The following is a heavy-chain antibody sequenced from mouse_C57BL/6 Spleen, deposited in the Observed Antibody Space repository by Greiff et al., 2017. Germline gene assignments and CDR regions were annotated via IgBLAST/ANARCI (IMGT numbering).Heavy chain of an antibody. V-gene: IGHV1-15*01. CDR2: IDPETGGT. Sequence: QVQLKESGAELVRPGASVTLSCKASGYTFTDYEMHWVKQTPVHGLEWIGAIDPETGGTAYNQKFKGKAILTADKSSSTAYMELRSLTSEDSAVYYCTRVEGDYWGQGTTLTVSS. CDR1: GYTFTDYE. CDR3: TRVEGDY. J-gene: IGHJ2*01.